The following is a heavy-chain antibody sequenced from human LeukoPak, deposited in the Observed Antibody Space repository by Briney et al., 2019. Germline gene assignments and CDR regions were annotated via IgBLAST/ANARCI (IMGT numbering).Heavy chain of an antibody. CDR2: ISYDGSQK. Sequence: GGSLRLSCAASEFTFTNYAMHWVRQAPGKGLEWVAGISYDGSQKYHADSVKGRFSISRDKSRNTLYLQMNSLRAEDTAVYYCARDISMVRGVIITNHFDYWGQGTPVTVSS. J-gene: IGHJ4*02. V-gene: IGHV3-30-3*01. D-gene: IGHD3-10*01. CDR3: ARDISMVRGVIITNHFDY. CDR1: EFTFTNYA.